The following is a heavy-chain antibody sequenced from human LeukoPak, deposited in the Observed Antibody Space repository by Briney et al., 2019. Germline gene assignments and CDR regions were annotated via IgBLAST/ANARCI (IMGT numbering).Heavy chain of an antibody. J-gene: IGHJ4*02. Sequence: SETLSLTCTVSGGSISSSSYYWGWIRQPPGKGLEWVGSIYNSGSTYYNPSLKSRVTISVDTSKNLFSLKLSSVTAADTAVYYCASLTYYYDSSGYYTLRDYWGQGTLVSVSS. CDR2: IYNSGST. V-gene: IGHV4-39*01. D-gene: IGHD3-22*01. CDR1: GGSISSSSYY. CDR3: ASLTYYYDSSGYYTLRDY.